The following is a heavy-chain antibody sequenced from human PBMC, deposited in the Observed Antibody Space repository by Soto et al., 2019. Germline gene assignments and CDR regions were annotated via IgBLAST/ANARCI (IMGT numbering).Heavy chain of an antibody. D-gene: IGHD1-26*01. CDR1: GFTFSPFA. Sequence: LRLSCAASGFTFSPFAMNWVRQAPGKGLEWVSGITGGSGFTFYADSVKGRFTISRDDSENTLFLQMSSLRAEDTAKYYCAKSGPTNYFDFWGQGTLVTVSS. J-gene: IGHJ4*02. V-gene: IGHV3-23*01. CDR2: ITGGSGFT. CDR3: AKSGPTNYFDF.